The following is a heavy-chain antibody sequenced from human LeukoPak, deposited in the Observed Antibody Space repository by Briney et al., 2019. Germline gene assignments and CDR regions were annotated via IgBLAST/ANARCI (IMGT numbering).Heavy chain of an antibody. CDR1: GFTFNKYG. Sequence: PGRSLRLSCIASGFTFNKYGMHWVRQAPGKGLEWVAVRSDDGSAQHYADSVGGRFTISRDNSKNTLSLQMNSLRPEDTAMYFCAKDRDPYSSGTWDSWGQGTLVIVSS. CDR2: RSDDGSAQ. V-gene: IGHV3-30*18. D-gene: IGHD3-22*01. J-gene: IGHJ1*01. CDR3: AKDRDPYSSGTWDS.